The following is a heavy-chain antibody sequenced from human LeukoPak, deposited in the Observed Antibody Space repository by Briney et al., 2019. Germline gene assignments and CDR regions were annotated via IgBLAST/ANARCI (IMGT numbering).Heavy chain of an antibody. V-gene: IGHV4-39*01. D-gene: IGHD6-19*01. CDR2: IYYSGST. J-gene: IGHJ4*02. CDR3: ASGQWLVSNFDY. Sequence: KPSETLSLTCTVSGGSISSSSYYWGWIRQPPGKGLEWIGSIYYSGSTYYNPSLKSRVTISVDTSKNQFSLKLSSVTAADTAVYYVASGQWLVSNFDYWGQGTLVTVSS. CDR1: GGSISSSSYY.